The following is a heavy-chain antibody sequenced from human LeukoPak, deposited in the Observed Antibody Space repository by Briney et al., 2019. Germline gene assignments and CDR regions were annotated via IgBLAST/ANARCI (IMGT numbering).Heavy chain of an antibody. CDR1: GFTFNTYA. V-gene: IGHV3-23*01. D-gene: IGHD3-16*01. Sequence: PGGSLRLSCTASGFTFNTYAMTWVRQLPGKGLQWVSTISDSGGSTYYADSMRGRFTISRDNSKNTLFLQMHRLRAEDTAVYYCAKITRGGITGAAAFDIWGQGTMVTVSS. J-gene: IGHJ3*02. CDR3: AKITRGGITGAAAFDI. CDR2: ISDSGGST.